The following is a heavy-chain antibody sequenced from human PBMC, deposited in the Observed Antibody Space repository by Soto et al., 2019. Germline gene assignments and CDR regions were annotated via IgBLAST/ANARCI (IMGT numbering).Heavy chain of an antibody. CDR1: GGTFSSYA. CDR3: ARDRARGYSYGYVNWFDP. D-gene: IGHD5-18*01. Sequence: QVQLVHSGAEVKKSGSSVKVSCKASGGTFSSYAISWVRQAPGQGLEWMGGIIPIFGTANYAQKFQGRVTITADEATTTAYMELSSLRSEDTAVYYCARDRARGYSYGYVNWFDPWGQGTLVTVSS. CDR2: IIPIFGTA. J-gene: IGHJ5*02. V-gene: IGHV1-69*01.